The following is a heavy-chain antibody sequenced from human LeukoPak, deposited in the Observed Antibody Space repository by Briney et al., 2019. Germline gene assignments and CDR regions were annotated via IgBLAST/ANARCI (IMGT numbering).Heavy chain of an antibody. CDR1: GFTFSTYA. D-gene: IGHD6-19*01. V-gene: IGHV3-23*01. Sequence: GGSLRLSCAASGFTFSTYAMTWVRQPPGKGLEWVSTISDSPVYYADSVKGRFTISRDDSKNTLFLQMSSLRVEDTAIYYCAKVWGGGWYSLGWLDPWGQGTLVTVSS. J-gene: IGHJ5*02. CDR2: ISDSPV. CDR3: AKVWGGGWYSLGWLDP.